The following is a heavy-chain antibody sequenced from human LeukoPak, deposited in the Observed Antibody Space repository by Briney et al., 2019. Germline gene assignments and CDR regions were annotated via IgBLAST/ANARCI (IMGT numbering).Heavy chain of an antibody. CDR2: ISSSSIYI. CDR1: GFTFSSYS. D-gene: IGHD3-22*01. J-gene: IGHJ4*02. V-gene: IGHV3-21*01. Sequence: PGGSLRLSCAASGFTFSSYSMNWVRQAPGKGLEWVSSISSSSIYIYYADSVKGRFTISRDNAKNSLYLQMNSLRAEDTAVYYCARDTNYYDSSGYYYWGQGTLVTVSS. CDR3: ARDTNYYDSSGYYY.